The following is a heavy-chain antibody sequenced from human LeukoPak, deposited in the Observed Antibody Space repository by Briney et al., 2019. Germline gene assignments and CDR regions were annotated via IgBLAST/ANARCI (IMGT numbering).Heavy chain of an antibody. CDR3: ARGLGHSSSPDYYYMDV. V-gene: IGHV6-1*01. CDR2: TYYRSKWYN. D-gene: IGHD6-13*01. Sequence: SQTLSLTCAISGDSVSSNSAAWNWIRQSPSRGLEWLGRTYYRSKWYNDYAVSVKSRITINPDTSKNQFSLQLNSVTPEDTAVYYCARGLGHSSSPDYYYMDVWGKGTTVTVSS. J-gene: IGHJ6*03. CDR1: GDSVSSNSAA.